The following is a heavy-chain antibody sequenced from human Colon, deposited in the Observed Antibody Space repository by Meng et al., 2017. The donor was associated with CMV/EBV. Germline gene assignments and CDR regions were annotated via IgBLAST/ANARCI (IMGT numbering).Heavy chain of an antibody. Sequence: WAVYGGSFSDYYWSWIRQPPGKGLEWIGEINHSGSTNYNPSLKSRVTISVDTSKSQFSLRLTSVTAADTAVYYCARRYDYGDYGIDYWGQGTLVTVSS. D-gene: IGHD4-17*01. J-gene: IGHJ4*02. CDR2: INHSGST. CDR1: GGSFSDYY. CDR3: ARRYDYGDYGIDY. V-gene: IGHV4-34*01.